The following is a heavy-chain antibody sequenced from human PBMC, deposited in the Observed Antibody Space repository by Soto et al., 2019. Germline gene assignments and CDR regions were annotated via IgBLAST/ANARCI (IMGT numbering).Heavy chain of an antibody. D-gene: IGHD3-22*01. CDR3: ARGGDSSGYLDY. CDR2: INPNSGGT. V-gene: IGHV1-2*04. Sequence: QVQLVQSGAEVKKPGASVKVSCKASGYTFTGYYMHWVRQAPGQGLEWMGWINPNSGGTNYAQKFQGWVIMIRDTSISTAYRELSRLRSDEPAVYYCARGGDSSGYLDYWGQGTLVTVSS. J-gene: IGHJ4*02. CDR1: GYTFTGYY.